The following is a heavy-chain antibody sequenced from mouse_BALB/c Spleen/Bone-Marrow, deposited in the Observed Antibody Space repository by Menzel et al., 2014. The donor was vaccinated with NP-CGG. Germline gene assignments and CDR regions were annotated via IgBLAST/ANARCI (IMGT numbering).Heavy chain of an antibody. D-gene: IGHD2-14*01. V-gene: IGHV4-1*02. Sequence: EVQGVESGGGLVQPGGSLKLSCAASGFDFSRYWMSWVRQAPGKGLEWIGEINPDSSTINYTPSLKDEFIIFRDNAKNTLFLQMSKVRSEDTALYYCARPRGNYAMDYWGQGTSVTVSS. CDR1: GFDFSRYW. CDR2: INPDSSTI. J-gene: IGHJ4*01. CDR3: ARPRGNYAMDY.